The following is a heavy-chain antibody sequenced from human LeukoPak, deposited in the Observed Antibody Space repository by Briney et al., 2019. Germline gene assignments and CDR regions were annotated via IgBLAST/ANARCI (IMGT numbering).Heavy chain of an antibody. D-gene: IGHD5-18*01. CDR3: GSDTVLGY. V-gene: IGHV3-74*01. Sequence: GGSLRLSCAASGFTFSTYWMHWVRQAPGKGLVWVSRINGDGSSTFYADSVKGRFTISRDNAKNTVYLQMNRLRGEDTAVYYCGSDTVLGYWGQGTLVTASS. J-gene: IGHJ4*02. CDR2: INGDGSST. CDR1: GFTFSTYW.